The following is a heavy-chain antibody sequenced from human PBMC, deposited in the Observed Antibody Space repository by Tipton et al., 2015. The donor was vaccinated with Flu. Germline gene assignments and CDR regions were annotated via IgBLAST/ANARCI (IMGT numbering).Heavy chain of an antibody. V-gene: IGHV4-61*02. J-gene: IGHJ4*02. CDR2: IYASGST. D-gene: IGHD3-10*01. CDR1: GGSISSGSYY. CDR3: ARGSGSGTYMIFYF. Sequence: TLSLTCSVSGGSISSGSYYWTWIRQPPGKGLEWIGRIYASGSTSYNPSLKSRVTMSVDTSKNQFSLKLSSVTAADTAVYYCARGSGSGTYMIFYFWGQGTLVTVSS.